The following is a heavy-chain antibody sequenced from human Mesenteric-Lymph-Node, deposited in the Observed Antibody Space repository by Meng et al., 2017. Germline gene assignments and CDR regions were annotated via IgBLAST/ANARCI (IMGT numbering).Heavy chain of an antibody. D-gene: IGHD4-11*01. CDR3: ARVGDTVTTFNGNWFDP. CDR2: IIPIFGTA. CDR1: GGTFSSYA. Sequence: SVKVSCKASGGTFSSYAISWVRQAPGQGLEWMGGIIPIFGTANYAQKFQGRVTITADESTSTAYMELSSLRSEDTAVYYCARVGDTVTTFNGNWFDPWGQGTLVTVSS. V-gene: IGHV1-69*13. J-gene: IGHJ5*02.